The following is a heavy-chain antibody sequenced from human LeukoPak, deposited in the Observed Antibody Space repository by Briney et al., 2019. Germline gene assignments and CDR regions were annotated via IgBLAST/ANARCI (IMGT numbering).Heavy chain of an antibody. J-gene: IGHJ4*02. V-gene: IGHV3-66*01. CDR2: IYSGGST. CDR3: ARGCSSTSCPEDYFDY. Sequence: GGSLRLSCAASGFTVSSNYMSWVRQAPGKGLEWVSVIYSGGSTYYADSVKGRFTISRDNSKNTLYLQMSSLRAEDTAVYYCARGCSSTSCPEDYFDYWGQGTLVTVSS. D-gene: IGHD2-2*01. CDR1: GFTVSSNY.